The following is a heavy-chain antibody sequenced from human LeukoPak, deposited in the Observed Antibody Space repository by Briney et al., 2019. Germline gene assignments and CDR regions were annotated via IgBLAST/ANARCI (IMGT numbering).Heavy chain of an antibody. CDR2: ISSSSSTI. CDR1: GFTFSSYS. J-gene: IGHJ4*02. Sequence: GGSLRLSCAASGFTFSSYSMNWVRQAPGKGLEGVSYISSSSSTIYYADSVKGRFTISRDNAKNSLYLQMNSLRAEDTAVYYCARDEVRGALDPPPQDYWGQGTLVTVSS. V-gene: IGHV3-48*01. D-gene: IGHD3-10*01. CDR3: ARDEVRGALDPPPQDY.